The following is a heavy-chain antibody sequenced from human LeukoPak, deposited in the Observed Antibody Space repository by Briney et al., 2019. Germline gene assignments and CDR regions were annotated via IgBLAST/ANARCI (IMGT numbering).Heavy chain of an antibody. J-gene: IGHJ4*02. CDR3: AKSAFLGTSLDY. V-gene: IGHV3-23*01. D-gene: IGHD7-27*01. Sequence: GGSLRLSCAASGFTFSSYAMSWVRQAPGKGLEWVSAISGSGGNAYYADSVKGRFTISRDNSKNTLYLQMNSLRAEDTAVYYCAKSAFLGTSLDYWGQGTLVTVSS. CDR2: ISGSGGNA. CDR1: GFTFSSYA.